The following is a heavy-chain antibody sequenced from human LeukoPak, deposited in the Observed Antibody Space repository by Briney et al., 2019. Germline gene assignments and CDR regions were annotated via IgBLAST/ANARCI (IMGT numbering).Heavy chain of an antibody. V-gene: IGHV3-21*01. Sequence: GGSLRLSCAASGFTISSYSMNWVRQAPGKGLEWVSSISSSSSYIYYADPVKGRFTISRDNAKNSLYLQMNSLRAEDTAVYYCARGGLGIAVAGADYWGQGTLVTVSS. CDR3: ARGGLGIAVAGADY. D-gene: IGHD6-19*01. J-gene: IGHJ4*02. CDR1: GFTISSYS. CDR2: ISSSSSYI.